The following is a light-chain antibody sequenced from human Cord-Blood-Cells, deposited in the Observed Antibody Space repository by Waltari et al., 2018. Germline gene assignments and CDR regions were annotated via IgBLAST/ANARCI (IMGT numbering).Light chain of an antibody. Sequence: QSALTQPASVSGSPGQSITIPCTGTSRGVGGYNYVTWYQQHPGKAPELMIYEVSNRPSAVSNRFSGSKSRNTASRTSSGLQAEDEADYYCSSYTSSSNWVFGGGTKLTVL. CDR1: SRGVGGYNY. CDR3: SSYTSSSNWV. J-gene: IGLJ3*02. CDR2: EVS. V-gene: IGLV2-14*03.